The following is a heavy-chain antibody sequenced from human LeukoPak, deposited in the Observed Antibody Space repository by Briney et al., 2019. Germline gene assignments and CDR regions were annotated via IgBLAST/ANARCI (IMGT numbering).Heavy chain of an antibody. D-gene: IGHD6-13*01. CDR2: MNPNSGHT. CDR1: GYTFASYD. V-gene: IGHV1-8*02. CDR3: ARIAAAGNRRLNY. Sequence: ASVKVSCKASGYTFASYDINWVRQATGQGLEWMGWMNPNSGHTGYAQKFQGRITMTRNTSISTAYMELSSLTSEDTAVYYCARIAAAGNRRLNYWGQGTLVTVSS. J-gene: IGHJ4*02.